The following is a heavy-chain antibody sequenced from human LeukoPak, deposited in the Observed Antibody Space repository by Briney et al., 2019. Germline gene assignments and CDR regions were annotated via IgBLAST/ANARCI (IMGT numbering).Heavy chain of an antibody. D-gene: IGHD6-6*01. Sequence: ASVKVSCKASGYTVTRYYMHWVRQAPGQGLEWMGRINPNSGGTNYAQKFQGRVTMTRDTSISTAYMELSRLRSDDTAVYYCARVIYSSSSIFDYWGQGTLVTVSS. V-gene: IGHV1-2*06. CDR1: GYTVTRYY. J-gene: IGHJ4*02. CDR3: ARVIYSSSSIFDY. CDR2: INPNSGGT.